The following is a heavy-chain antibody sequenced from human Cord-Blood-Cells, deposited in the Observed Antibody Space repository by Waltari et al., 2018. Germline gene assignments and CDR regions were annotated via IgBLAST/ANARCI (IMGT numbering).Heavy chain of an antibody. D-gene: IGHD4-4*01. Sequence: QVQLQESGPGLVKPSETLSLTCTVSGYSISSGYSWGWLRQPPGKGLEWIGSIYHSGSTYYNPSRKSRVTISVDTAKNQFSLKRSSVTAADTAVYYCAVGGYSNYVFDYWGQGTLVTVSS. V-gene: IGHV4-38-2*02. CDR1: GYSISSGYS. J-gene: IGHJ4*02. CDR3: AVGGYSNYVFDY. CDR2: IYHSGST.